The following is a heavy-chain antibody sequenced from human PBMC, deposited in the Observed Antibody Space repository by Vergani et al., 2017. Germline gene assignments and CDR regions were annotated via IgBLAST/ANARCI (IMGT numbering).Heavy chain of an antibody. CDR2: IDRTGRT. V-gene: IGHV4-38-2*02. D-gene: IGHD1-14*01. Sequence: QVQLQESGPRLVKPSETLALICSVSGYSISSGYFWGWIRQSPGKGLEWLGTIDRTGRTHLSPSLKSRLTISVDTTKNQFSLRLTSATAADTAVYFCARDGISPAEIDSKNAFHVWGQGTRVSV. J-gene: IGHJ3*01. CDR1: GYSISSGYF. CDR3: ARDGISPAEIDSKNAFHV.